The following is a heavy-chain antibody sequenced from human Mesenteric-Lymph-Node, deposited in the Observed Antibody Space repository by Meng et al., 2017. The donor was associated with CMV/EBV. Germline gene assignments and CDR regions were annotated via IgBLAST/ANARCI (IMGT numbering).Heavy chain of an antibody. J-gene: IGHJ6*02. Sequence: GESLKISCVASGFTFNVHWMSWVRQAPGKGLEWVANINQDGSEKYYVDSVKGRFTISRDNTKKSQYLQMSSLRAEDAAVYYCASRYYYGMDVWGQGTTVTVSS. D-gene: IGHD3-9*01. CDR1: GFTFNVHW. CDR3: ASRYYYGMDV. CDR2: INQDGSEK. V-gene: IGHV3-7*01.